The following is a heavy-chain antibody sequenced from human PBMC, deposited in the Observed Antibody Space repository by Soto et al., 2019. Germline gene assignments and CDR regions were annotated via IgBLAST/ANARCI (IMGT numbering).Heavy chain of an antibody. CDR3: ASDYGEVDAFDI. CDR1: GGPFNNHT. Sequence: SVKVSCKTSGGPFNNHTLNWVRQAPGQGLEWVGIVIPTLATADYAQKFQGRVTMTADEVTNTAYMELSSLRSDDAGVYYCASDYGEVDAFDIWGQGTLVTVSS. V-gene: IGHV1-69*08. CDR2: VIPTLATA. D-gene: IGHD4-17*01. J-gene: IGHJ3*02.